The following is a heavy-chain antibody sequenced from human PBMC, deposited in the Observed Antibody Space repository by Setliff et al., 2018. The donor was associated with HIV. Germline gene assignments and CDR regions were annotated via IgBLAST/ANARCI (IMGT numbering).Heavy chain of an antibody. V-gene: IGHV4-34*01. J-gene: IGHJ4*02. Sequence: SETLSLTCAVYGGSFSGYYWSWIRQPPGKGLEWIGEINHSGSTNYKPSLKSRVTISVDMSKNQVSLKVSSVTAADTAVYYCASGHGVYSGSYLAVYFDYWGQGTLVTVSS. CDR1: GGSFSGYY. CDR3: ASGHGVYSGSYLAVYFDY. CDR2: INHSGST. D-gene: IGHD1-26*01.